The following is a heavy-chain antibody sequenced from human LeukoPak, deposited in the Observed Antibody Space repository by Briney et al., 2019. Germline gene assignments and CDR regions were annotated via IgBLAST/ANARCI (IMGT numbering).Heavy chain of an antibody. CDR1: GFTFSHYG. J-gene: IGHJ6*03. Sequence: GGTLRLSCAASGFTFSHYGMTWVRQAPGKGLEWVSAISGSGGSTYYAGSVKGRFTISRDNSKNTLYLQMNSLRAEDMAVYYCARDFNPYCGGDCYNYYYYYMDVWGKGTTVTVSS. D-gene: IGHD2-21*02. CDR3: ARDFNPYCGGDCYNYYYYYMDV. V-gene: IGHV3-23*01. CDR2: ISGSGGST.